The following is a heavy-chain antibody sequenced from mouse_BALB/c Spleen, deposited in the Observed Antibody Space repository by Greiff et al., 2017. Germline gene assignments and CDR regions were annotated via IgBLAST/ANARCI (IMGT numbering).Heavy chain of an antibody. CDR2: ISYSGST. CDR1: GYSITSDYA. D-gene: IGHD1-1*01. V-gene: IGHV3-2*02. Sequence: EVKLEESGPGLVKPSQSLSLTCTVTGYSITSDYAWNWIRQFPGNKLEWMGYISYSGSTSYNPSLKSRISITRDTSKNQFFLQLNSVTTEDTATYYCARRTTDYAMDYWGQGTSGTVSS. J-gene: IGHJ4*01. CDR3: ARRTTDYAMDY.